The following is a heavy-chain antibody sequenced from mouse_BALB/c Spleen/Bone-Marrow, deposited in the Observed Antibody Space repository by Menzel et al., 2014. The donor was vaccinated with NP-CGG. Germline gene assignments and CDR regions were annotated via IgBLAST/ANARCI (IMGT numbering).Heavy chain of an antibody. CDR1: GFTFSSYG. J-gene: IGHJ2*01. CDR3: ARQTYYDYDGYFDY. V-gene: IGHV5-6*01. D-gene: IGHD2-4*01. Sequence: EVKLVESGGDLVKPGGSLKLSCAASGFTFSSYGMSWVRPTPDKRLEWVAPISSGGSYTYYPDSVKGRFTISRDNAKNTLYLQMSSLKSEDTAMYYCARQTYYDYDGYFDYWGQGTTLTVSS. CDR2: ISSGGSYT.